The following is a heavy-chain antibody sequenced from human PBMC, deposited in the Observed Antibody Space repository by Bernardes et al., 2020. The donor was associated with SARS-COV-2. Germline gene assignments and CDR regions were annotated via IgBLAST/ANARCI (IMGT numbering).Heavy chain of an antibody. V-gene: IGHV3-74*01. D-gene: IGHD4-17*01. CDR2: INPDGSTT. CDR1: GFTFGNYC. J-gene: IGHJ4*02. CDR3: ATAGDYRFDY. Sequence: GGSLRLSCAASGFTFGNYCMHWVRQAPGKGLMWVSRINPDGSTTNYADSVKGRFTISRDNAKNTLYLEMNSLRAEDTAVYYCATAGDYRFDYWGQGTLLTVSS.